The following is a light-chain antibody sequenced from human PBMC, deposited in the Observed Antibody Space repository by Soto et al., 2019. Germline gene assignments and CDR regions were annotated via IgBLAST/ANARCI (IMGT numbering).Light chain of an antibody. V-gene: IGKV1-39*01. CDR1: QSISSY. CDR2: AAS. J-gene: IGKJ2*01. Sequence: DIQMTQSPSSLSASVGDRVTITCRASQSISSYLNWYQQEPGKAPKLLIYAASNLQSGVPSRFSGSGSGTDFTLTISSLQPEDFATYFCQQSYTTPVYSFGQGTKLEIK. CDR3: QQSYTTPVYS.